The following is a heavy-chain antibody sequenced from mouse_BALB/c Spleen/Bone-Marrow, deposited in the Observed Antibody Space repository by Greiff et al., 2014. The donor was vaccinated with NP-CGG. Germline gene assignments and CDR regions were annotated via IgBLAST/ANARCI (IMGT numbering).Heavy chain of an antibody. CDR1: GYSFTGYT. CDR3: ATSGTRGNYAMDY. J-gene: IGHJ4*01. V-gene: IGHV1-18*01. CDR2: INPYNGGT. D-gene: IGHD4-1*01. Sequence: VQLKESGPELVKPGASMKISCKASGYSFTGYTMNWVKQSHGKNLEWIGLINPYNGGTRYNQKFKGKATLTIDKSSSAAYMEPLSLTSEDSAVYYCATSGTRGNYAMDYWGQGTSVTVSS.